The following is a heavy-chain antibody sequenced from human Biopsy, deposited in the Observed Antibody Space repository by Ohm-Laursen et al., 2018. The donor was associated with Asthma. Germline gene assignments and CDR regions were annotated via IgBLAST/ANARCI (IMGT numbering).Heavy chain of an antibody. D-gene: IGHD4-17*01. Sequence: TLSLTCTVGGAYIGSRDHHWSWIRQSPGTALEWIGFVFWSGTTHYNRSLERRLSISIDTTRNEFSMTLRSVTAADTAVYFCARVASYGDLYFGIDVWGPGTTVSVS. CDR1: GAYIGSRDHH. J-gene: IGHJ6*02. CDR2: VFWSGTT. V-gene: IGHV4-30-4*01. CDR3: ARVASYGDLYFGIDV.